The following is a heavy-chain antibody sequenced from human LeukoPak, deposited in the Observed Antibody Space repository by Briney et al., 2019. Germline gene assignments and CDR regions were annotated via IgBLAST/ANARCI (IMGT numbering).Heavy chain of an antibody. CDR1: GYTFTGYY. D-gene: IGHD3-10*01. V-gene: IGHV1-2*02. CDR3: ARGTNLYGSGSYYNGWNRFDP. Sequence: ASVKVSCKASGYTFTGYYMHWVRQAPGQGLERMGWINPNSGDTKYAQKFQGRVTMTRDTSISTAYMEVSRLRSDDTAVYYCARGTNLYGSGSYYNGWNRFDPWGQGTLVTVSS. J-gene: IGHJ5*02. CDR2: INPNSGDT.